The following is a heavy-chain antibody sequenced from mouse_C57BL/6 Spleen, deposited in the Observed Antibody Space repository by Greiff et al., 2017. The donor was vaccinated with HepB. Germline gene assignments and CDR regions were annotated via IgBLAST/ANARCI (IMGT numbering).Heavy chain of an antibody. CDR1: GFTFSDYY. CDR3: AGDGGWLLGAY. V-gene: IGHV5-12*01. D-gene: IGHD2-3*01. Sequence: EVHLVESGGGLVQPGGSLKLSCAASGFTFSDYYMYWVRQTPEKRLEWVAYISNGGGSTYYPDTVKGRFTISRDNAKNTLYLQMSRLKAEDTAMYYCAGDGGWLLGAYWGQGTLVTVSA. J-gene: IGHJ3*01. CDR2: ISNGGGST.